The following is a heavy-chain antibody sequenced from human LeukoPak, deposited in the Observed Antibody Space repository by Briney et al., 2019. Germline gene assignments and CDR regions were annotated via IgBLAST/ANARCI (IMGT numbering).Heavy chain of an antibody. CDR3: ARYPGYYYYYMDV. J-gene: IGHJ6*03. CDR2: MYHSGST. V-gene: IGHV4-38-2*01. CDR1: GFTFSSYS. Sequence: GSLRLSCAASGFTFSSYSMNWIRQPPGKGLEWIGSMYHSGSTYYNPSLKSRVTISVDKSKNQFSLKLSSVTAADTAVYYCARYPGYYYYYMDVWGKGTTVTISS.